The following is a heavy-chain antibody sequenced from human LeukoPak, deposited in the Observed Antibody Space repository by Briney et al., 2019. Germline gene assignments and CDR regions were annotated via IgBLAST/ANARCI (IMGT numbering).Heavy chain of an antibody. D-gene: IGHD4-17*01. V-gene: IGHV4-4*07. CDR1: GGSISSYY. CDR3: ARGGDDYGDNGRHPGAFDI. CDR2: IYTIGST. J-gene: IGHJ3*02. Sequence: MSSETLSLTCTVSGGSISSYYWSWIRQPAGKGLEWIGRIYTIGSTNYNPPPKSRATMSVDTSKNQFSLKLSSVTAADTAVYYWARGGDDYGDNGRHPGAFDIWGQGTMVTVSS.